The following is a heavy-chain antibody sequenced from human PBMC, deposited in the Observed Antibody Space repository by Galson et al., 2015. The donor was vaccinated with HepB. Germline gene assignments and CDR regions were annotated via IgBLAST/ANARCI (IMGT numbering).Heavy chain of an antibody. CDR3: ARESGYYGSGSYHP. J-gene: IGHJ5*02. Sequence: SLRLSCAASGFTFSSYWMSWVRQAPGKGLEWVANIKQDGSEKYYVDSVKGRFTISRDNAKNSLYLQMNSLRAEDTAVYYCARESGYYGSGSYHPWGQGTLVTVSS. V-gene: IGHV3-7*01. CDR2: IKQDGSEK. CDR1: GFTFSSYW. D-gene: IGHD3-10*01.